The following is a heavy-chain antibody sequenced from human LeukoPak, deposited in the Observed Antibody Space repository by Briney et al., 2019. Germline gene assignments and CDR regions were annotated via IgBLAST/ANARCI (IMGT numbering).Heavy chain of an antibody. V-gene: IGHV1-69*04. CDR2: IIPILGIA. D-gene: IGHD6-6*01. J-gene: IGHJ3*02. Sequence: ASVKVSCKASGGTFSSYTISWVRQAPGQGLEWMGRIIPILGIANYAQKFQGRVTITADKSTSTAYMELSSLRSEDTAVYYCAREGSDGAFDIWGQGTMVTVSS. CDR3: AREGSDGAFDI. CDR1: GGTFSSYT.